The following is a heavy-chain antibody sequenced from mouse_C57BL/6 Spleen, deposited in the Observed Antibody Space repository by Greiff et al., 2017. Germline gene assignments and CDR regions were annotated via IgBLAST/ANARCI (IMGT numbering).Heavy chain of an antibody. Sequence: VQLQQPGAELVKPGASVKLSCKASGYTFTSYWMQWVKQRPGQGLEWIGEIDPSDSYTNYNQKFKAKATLTVDTSSSSAYMQLSSLTSEDSAVYYCARSKSYYSFDYWGQGTTLTVSS. J-gene: IGHJ2*01. CDR2: IDPSDSYT. CDR1: GYTFTSYW. V-gene: IGHV1-50*01. CDR3: ARSKSYYSFDY. D-gene: IGHD1-1*01.